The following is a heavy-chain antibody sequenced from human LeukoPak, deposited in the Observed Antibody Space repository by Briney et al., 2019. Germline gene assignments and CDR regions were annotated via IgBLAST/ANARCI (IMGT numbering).Heavy chain of an antibody. D-gene: IGHD1-26*01. CDR2: IYYSGST. J-gene: IGHJ6*01. Sequence: PSETLSLTCTVSGDSINSYYWRWIRQPPGKGLEWVGLIYYSGSTNYNPSLKRPVTISVDTSKHQFSLKLSTVTAADTAVYYCARVVYSRSNGMDVWGQGTTVTVSS. CDR1: GDSINSYY. CDR3: ARVVYSRSNGMDV. V-gene: IGHV4-59*01.